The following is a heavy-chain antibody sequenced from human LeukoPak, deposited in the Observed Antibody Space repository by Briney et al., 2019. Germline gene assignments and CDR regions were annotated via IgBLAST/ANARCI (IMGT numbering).Heavy chain of an antibody. CDR2: ITSDGSNI. D-gene: IGHD3-16*01. CDR1: GFTFSNFW. J-gene: IGHJ4*02. V-gene: IGHV3-74*01. CDR3: ARGGHSSFDY. Sequence: PGGSLRLSCAASGFTFSNFWLHWVRQAPGKGLEWVSRITSDGSNINYADSVQGRFTISRGNAKNTLYLQMNGLRAEDTAVYYCARGGHSSFDYWGQGALVTVSS.